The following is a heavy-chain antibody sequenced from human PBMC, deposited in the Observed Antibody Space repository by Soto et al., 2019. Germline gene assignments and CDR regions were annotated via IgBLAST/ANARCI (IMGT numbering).Heavy chain of an antibody. Sequence: QVQLVQSGAEVKKPGASVKVSCKASGYTFTSYGISWVRQAPGQGLEWMGWISAYNGNTNYAQKLQGRVTMTTDTSTSTAYIELRSLRSDDTAVYYCARSGVSNYSYGRYWFDPWGQGTLVTVSS. CDR1: GYTFTSYG. CDR3: ARSGVSNYSYGRYWFDP. D-gene: IGHD4-4*01. CDR2: ISAYNGNT. J-gene: IGHJ5*02. V-gene: IGHV1-18*01.